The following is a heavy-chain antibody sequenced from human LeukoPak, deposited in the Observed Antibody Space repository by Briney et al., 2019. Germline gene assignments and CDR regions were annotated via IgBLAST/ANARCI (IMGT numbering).Heavy chain of an antibody. Sequence: PGRSLRLSCAASGFTFSSYGMHWVRQAPGKGLEWVAVIWYDGSNKYYADSVKGRFTISRDNSKNTLYLQMNSLRAEDTAVYYCAKGTGYSSGWHDTWGQGTLVTVSS. CDR3: AKGTGYSSGWHDT. V-gene: IGHV3-33*06. D-gene: IGHD6-19*01. CDR2: IWYDGSNK. CDR1: GFTFSSYG. J-gene: IGHJ5*02.